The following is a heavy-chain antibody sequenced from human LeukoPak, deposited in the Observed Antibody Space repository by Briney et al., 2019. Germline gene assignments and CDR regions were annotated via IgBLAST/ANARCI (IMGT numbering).Heavy chain of an antibody. CDR2: INPNSGGT. Sequence: ASVKVSCKASGYTFTGYYKHWVRQAPGQGLEWMGRINPNSGGTNYAQKFQGRVTMTRDTSISTAYMELSRLRSDDTAVYYCARNYVTATLVDFDYWGQGTLVTVSS. CDR1: GYTFTGYY. CDR3: ARNYVTATLVDFDY. D-gene: IGHD2-21*02. V-gene: IGHV1-2*06. J-gene: IGHJ4*02.